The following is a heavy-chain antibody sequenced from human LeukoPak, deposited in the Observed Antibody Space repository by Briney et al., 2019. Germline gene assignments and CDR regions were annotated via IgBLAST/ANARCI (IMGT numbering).Heavy chain of an antibody. D-gene: IGHD6-19*01. J-gene: IGHJ4*02. V-gene: IGHV4-39*01. CDR1: GGSISSSSYY. CDR2: IYYSGST. Sequence: ASETLSLTCTVSGGSISSSSYYWGWIRQPPGKGLEWIGSIYYSGSTYYNPSLKSRVTISVDTSKNQFSLKLSSVTAADTAVYYCAIWSSGSEYYFDYWGQGTLVTVSS. CDR3: AIWSSGSEYYFDY.